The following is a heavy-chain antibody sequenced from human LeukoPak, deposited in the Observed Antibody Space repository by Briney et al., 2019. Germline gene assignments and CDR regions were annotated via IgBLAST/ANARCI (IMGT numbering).Heavy chain of an antibody. J-gene: IGHJ3*02. CDR1: GFTFGDYA. CDR3: ARVSSSGWGAFVI. CDR2: IYSGGST. D-gene: IGHD6-19*01. Sequence: GRSLRLSCAASGFTFGDYAMHWVRQAPGKGLEWVSVIYSGGSTYYADSVKGRFTISRDNSKNTLYLQMSSLRAEETAVYYCARVSSSGWGAFVIWGQGTMVTVSS. V-gene: IGHV3-66*02.